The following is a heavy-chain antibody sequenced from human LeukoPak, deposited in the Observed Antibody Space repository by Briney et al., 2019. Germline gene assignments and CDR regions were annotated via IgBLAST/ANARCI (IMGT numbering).Heavy chain of an antibody. J-gene: IGHJ4*02. Sequence: SETLSLTCTVSGGSISSYYWSWIRQPPGKGLEWIGYIYYSGSTNYNPSLKSRVTISVDTSKNQFSLKLSSVTAADTAVYYCARDPGYSSSGGDYWGQGTLVTVSS. CDR2: IYYSGST. V-gene: IGHV4-59*12. CDR1: GGSISSYY. D-gene: IGHD6-13*01. CDR3: ARDPGYSSSGGDY.